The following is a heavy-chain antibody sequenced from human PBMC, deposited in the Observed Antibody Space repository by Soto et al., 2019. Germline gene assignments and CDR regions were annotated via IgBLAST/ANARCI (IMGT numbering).Heavy chain of an antibody. CDR3: AQYTSGALFEN. J-gene: IGHJ4*02. CDR1: GFTFRTHG. D-gene: IGHD6-19*01. Sequence: PGGSLRLSCAASGFTFRTHGIHWVRQPPGKGLEWVALISYDGSNKYYGDSVKGRFTISRDNSKNTLYLQMNSLRPEDTAVYYCAQYTSGALFENWGQGTLVTVS. V-gene: IGHV3-30*03. CDR2: ISYDGSNK.